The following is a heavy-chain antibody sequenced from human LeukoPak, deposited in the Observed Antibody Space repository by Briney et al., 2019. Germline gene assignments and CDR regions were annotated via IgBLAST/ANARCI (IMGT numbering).Heavy chain of an antibody. V-gene: IGHV4-34*01. D-gene: IGHD3-22*01. Sequence: SETLSLTCAVYGGSFSGYYWSWIRQPPGKGLEWIGEINHSGSTNYNPSLKGRVTISVDTSKNQFSLKLSSVTAADTAVYYCARGTYYYDSSGYYHPPSSFDYWGQGTLVTVSS. CDR3: ARGTYYYDSSGYYHPPSSFDY. CDR1: GGSFSGYY. J-gene: IGHJ4*02. CDR2: INHSGST.